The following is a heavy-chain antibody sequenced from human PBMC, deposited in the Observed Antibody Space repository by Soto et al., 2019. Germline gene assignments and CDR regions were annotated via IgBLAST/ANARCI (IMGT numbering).Heavy chain of an antibody. CDR1: GFTFSRYA. Sequence: GGSLRLSCAASGFTFSRYAMTWVRHAAGKGQGWVSGVSDSAGTTYYEHAVEGPATIPRDNSKNTLYLQMNSLRAEDTAVYYCAKVTSRNRGYSYEATDSWGQGTPVTVSS. V-gene: IGHV3-23*01. J-gene: IGHJ4*02. D-gene: IGHD5-18*01. CDR2: VSDSAGTT. CDR3: AKVTSRNRGYSYEATDS.